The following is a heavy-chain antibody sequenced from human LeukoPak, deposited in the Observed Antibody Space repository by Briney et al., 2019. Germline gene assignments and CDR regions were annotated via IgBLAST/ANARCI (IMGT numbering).Heavy chain of an antibody. CDR3: ARDRIVGATTPPFYYYYGLDV. D-gene: IGHD1-26*01. Sequence: KTSETLSLTCTVSGGSISSGGYYWGWTRQHPGKGLEWIGCIYFSGSTYYYNPSLKSRLTISVDTSKNQFSLKLSPVTAADTAVYYCARDRIVGATTPPFYYYYGLDVWGQGTTVTVS. CDR1: GGSISSGGYY. J-gene: IGHJ6*02. V-gene: IGHV4-31*03. CDR2: IYFSGST.